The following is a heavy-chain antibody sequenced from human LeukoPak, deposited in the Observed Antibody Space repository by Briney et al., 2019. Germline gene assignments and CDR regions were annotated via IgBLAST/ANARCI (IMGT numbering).Heavy chain of an antibody. CDR3: ARNNYGSGSYYIGGYFDY. Sequence: ASVKVSCKASGYTFTSYDINWVRQATGQGLEWMGWMNPNSGNTGYAQKFQGRVTMTRNTSISTAYMELSSLRSEDTAVYYCARNNYGSGSYYIGGYFDYWGQGTLVTVSS. V-gene: IGHV1-8*01. CDR1: GYTFTSYD. CDR2: MNPNSGNT. J-gene: IGHJ4*02. D-gene: IGHD3-10*01.